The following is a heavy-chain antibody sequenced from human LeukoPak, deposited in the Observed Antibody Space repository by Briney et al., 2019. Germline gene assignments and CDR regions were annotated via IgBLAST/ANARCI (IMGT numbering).Heavy chain of an antibody. Sequence: PGRSLRLSCAASGFTFDDYAMHWVRQAPGKGLEWVSGISWNSGSIGYADSVKGRFTISRDNAKNSLYLQMNSLRAEDTALYYCAKEAAGTPYFDYWGQGTLVTISS. CDR1: GFTFDDYA. CDR3: AKEAAGTPYFDY. CDR2: ISWNSGSI. D-gene: IGHD6-13*01. V-gene: IGHV3-9*01. J-gene: IGHJ4*02.